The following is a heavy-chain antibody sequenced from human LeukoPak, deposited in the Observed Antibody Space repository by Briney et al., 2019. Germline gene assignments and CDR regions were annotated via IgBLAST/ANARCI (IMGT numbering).Heavy chain of an antibody. J-gene: IGHJ4*02. Sequence: ASVKVSCKAPGYTFTGYYMHWVRQAPGQGLEWMGRINPNSGGTNYAQKFQGRVTMTRDTSISTAYVELSRLRSDDTAVYYCARDNRYYGSGSYYNFDYWGQGTLVTVSS. D-gene: IGHD3-10*01. CDR2: INPNSGGT. CDR1: GYTFTGYY. V-gene: IGHV1-2*06. CDR3: ARDNRYYGSGSYYNFDY.